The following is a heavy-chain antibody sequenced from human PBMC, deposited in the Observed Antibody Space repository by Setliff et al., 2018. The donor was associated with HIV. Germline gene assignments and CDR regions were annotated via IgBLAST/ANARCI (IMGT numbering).Heavy chain of an antibody. CDR2: IYYSGST. J-gene: IGHJ3*02. CDR1: GGSIISHY. Sequence: SETLSLTCTVSGGSIISHYWSWIRQPPGKGLEWIGYIYYSGSTNYNPSLKSRVTISVDTSKNQFSLKLSSVTAADTAMYYCERDLTSPNDFWSRAFDIWGQGTMVTVSS. CDR3: ERDLTSPNDFWSRAFDI. D-gene: IGHD3-3*01. V-gene: IGHV4-59*11.